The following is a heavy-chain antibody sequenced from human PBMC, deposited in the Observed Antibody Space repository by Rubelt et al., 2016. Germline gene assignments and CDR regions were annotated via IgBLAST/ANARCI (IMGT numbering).Heavy chain of an antibody. D-gene: IGHD2-2*01. CDR3: ARDFGSSTSCYYGVCYYGMDV. J-gene: IGHJ6*02. CDR1: GGSFSGYY. CDR2: INHSGST. V-gene: IGHV4-34*01. Sequence: QVQLQQWGAGLLKPSETLSLTCAVYGGSFSGYYWSWIRQPPGKGLEWIGEINHSGSTNYNPSLKSRGTMSVDTSKNNFALKLSSVTAADTAVYYCARDFGSSTSCYYGVCYYGMDVWGQGTTVTVSS.